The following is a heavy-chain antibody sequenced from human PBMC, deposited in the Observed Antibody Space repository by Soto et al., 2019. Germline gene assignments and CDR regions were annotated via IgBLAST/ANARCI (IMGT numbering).Heavy chain of an antibody. CDR3: ARGGTLWFGELLNNWFDP. J-gene: IGHJ5*02. CDR2: IFYSGST. CDR1: GGSISSYF. V-gene: IGHV4-59*01. Sequence: PSGTLSLTCTVSGGSISSYFWSWIRQPQGKGLEWIGYIFYSGSTNYNPSLKSRVTISVDTSKNQFSLKLSSVTAADTAVYYCARGGTLWFGELLNNWFDPWGQGTLVTVSS. D-gene: IGHD3-10*01.